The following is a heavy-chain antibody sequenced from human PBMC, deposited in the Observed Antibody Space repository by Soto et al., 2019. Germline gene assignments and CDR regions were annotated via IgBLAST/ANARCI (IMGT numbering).Heavy chain of an antibody. J-gene: IGHJ4*02. CDR2: INHSGST. CDR3: ARGPVGSSSSFDY. Sequence: AETLSLTCAVYGGSCSGYYWSWIRQPPGKGLEWIGEINHSGSTNYNPSLKSRVTISVDTSKNQFSLKLSSVTAADTAVYYCARGPVGSSSSFDYWGQGTLVTVSS. D-gene: IGHD6-6*01. CDR1: GGSCSGYY. V-gene: IGHV4-34*01.